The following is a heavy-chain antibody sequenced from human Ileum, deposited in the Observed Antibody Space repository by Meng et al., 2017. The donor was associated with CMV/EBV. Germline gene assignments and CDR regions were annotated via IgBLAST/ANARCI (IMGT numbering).Heavy chain of an antibody. V-gene: IGHV3-23*01. J-gene: IGHJ4*02. D-gene: IGHD6-6*01. CDR3: DASDY. CDR2: ITGSGVRT. CDR1: GFTFSGYG. Sequence: GESLKISCAASGFTFSGYGMHWARQAPGKGLEWVSTITGSGVRTHYADSVKGRFTISRDNSKNTLYLQMNSLRAEDTAVYYCDASDYWGQGTQVTVSS.